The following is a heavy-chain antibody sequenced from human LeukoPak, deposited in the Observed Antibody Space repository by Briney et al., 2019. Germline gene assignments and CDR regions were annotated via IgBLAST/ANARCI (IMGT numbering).Heavy chain of an antibody. J-gene: IGHJ4*02. CDR1: GYTFGSYS. Sequence: GGSLRLSCVASGYTFGSYSINWVRHAPGKGLEWVSSISVRSNYIYYADSVRGRFSISRDDARDSLYLQMNSLRAEDTAVYFCVRLRRNSDASGFYYYYDFWGQGTLVTVSS. D-gene: IGHD3-22*01. V-gene: IGHV3-21*01. CDR2: ISVRSNYI. CDR3: VRLRRNSDASGFYYYYDF.